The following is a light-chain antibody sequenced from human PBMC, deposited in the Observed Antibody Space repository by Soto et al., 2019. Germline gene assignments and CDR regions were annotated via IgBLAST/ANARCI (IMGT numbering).Light chain of an antibody. CDR2: AAS. Sequence: DIQMTQSPSSLSASVGDRVTITCRASQSISSYLNWYQQKPGKAPKLLSYAASSLQSGVPSRFSGSGSGTDFTLTISSLQPEDIATSYCQQSYSTLLTFGGGTKVEIK. V-gene: IGKV1-39*01. CDR1: QSISSY. CDR3: QQSYSTLLT. J-gene: IGKJ4*01.